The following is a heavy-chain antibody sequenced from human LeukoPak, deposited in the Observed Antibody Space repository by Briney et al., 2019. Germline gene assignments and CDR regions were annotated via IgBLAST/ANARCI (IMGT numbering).Heavy chain of an antibody. V-gene: IGHV3-48*03. CDR3: VRDRGGEYSGDILFDP. Sequence: PGGSLRLSCAASGFTFSTYEMNWVRQAPGKGLEWLSYIIGSGTTTQYADSVRDRFTISRDNDKNSLYLQMNSLRADDTAVYYCVRDRGGEYSGDILFDPWGQGTLVTVSS. CDR2: IIGSGTTT. J-gene: IGHJ5*02. CDR1: GFTFSTYE. D-gene: IGHD2/OR15-2a*01.